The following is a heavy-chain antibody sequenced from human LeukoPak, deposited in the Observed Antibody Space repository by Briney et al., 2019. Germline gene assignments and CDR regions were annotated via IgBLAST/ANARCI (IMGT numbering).Heavy chain of an antibody. V-gene: IGHV4-34*01. Sequence: SETLSLTSAVYGGSFSGYYWSWIRQPPGKGLEWIGEINHSGSTNYNPSLKSRVTISVDTSKNQFSLKLSSVTAADTAVYYCARAPYYYYTDVWGKGTTVTVSS. J-gene: IGHJ6*03. CDR1: GGSFSGYY. CDR3: ARAPYYYYTDV. CDR2: INHSGST.